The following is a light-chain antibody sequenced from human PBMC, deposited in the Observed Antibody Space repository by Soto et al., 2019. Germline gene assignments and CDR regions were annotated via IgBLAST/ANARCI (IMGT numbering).Light chain of an antibody. V-gene: IGKV3-15*01. CDR3: QQYNNWPVT. J-gene: IGKJ5*01. Sequence: EIVMTQSPAILSLSPGETATLSCRASQSVTTKLAWYQQRPGQTPRLLIYNASTRATAVPARFSGGGSVTEFTLTISSLQSEDFAVYYCQQYNNWPVTFGQGTRLENK. CDR2: NAS. CDR1: QSVTTK.